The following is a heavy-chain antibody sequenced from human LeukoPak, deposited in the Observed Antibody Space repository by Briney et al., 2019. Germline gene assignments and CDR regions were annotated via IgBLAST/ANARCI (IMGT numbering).Heavy chain of an antibody. CDR3: ARDRRRLRGMNGDGDAFDT. Sequence: GGALRLSCAASGFSVRSNYISWVRQAPGKGLEWVSMIYSDGSIFHADSVKGRFTMSRDNSRNTLDLQMNSLRVEDTAVYFCARDRRRLRGMNGDGDAFDTWGQGTMVTVSS. CDR2: IYSDGSI. D-gene: IGHD1-1*01. V-gene: IGHV3-53*01. J-gene: IGHJ3*02. CDR1: GFSVRSNY.